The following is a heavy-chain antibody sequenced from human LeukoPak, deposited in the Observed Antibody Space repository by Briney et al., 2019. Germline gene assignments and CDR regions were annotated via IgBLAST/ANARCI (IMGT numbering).Heavy chain of an antibody. Sequence: GGSLRLSCAASGFIFSTYTMNWVRQAPGKGLEWVSSITSSSAYIYYADSVKGRFTISRDNAKKSLYLQMSSLRAEDTAVYYCARRSPGTNWQYNWFDPWGQGTLVTVSS. J-gene: IGHJ5*02. CDR3: ARRSPGTNWQYNWFDP. CDR1: GFIFSTYT. CDR2: ITSSSAYI. V-gene: IGHV3-21*01. D-gene: IGHD2-8*01.